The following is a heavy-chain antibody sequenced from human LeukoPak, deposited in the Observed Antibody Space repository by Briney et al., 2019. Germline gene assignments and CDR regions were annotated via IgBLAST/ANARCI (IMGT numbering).Heavy chain of an antibody. D-gene: IGHD3-22*01. Sequence: SETLSLTCTVSGGSISSYYWSWIRQPPGKGLEWIGYIYYSGSTNYNPSLKSRVTISVDTSKNQFSLKLSSVTAADTAVYHCARDSIVVVRGGFYYYYGMDVWGQGTTVTVSS. CDR2: IYYSGST. V-gene: IGHV4-59*01. J-gene: IGHJ6*02. CDR1: GGSISSYY. CDR3: ARDSIVVVRGGFYYYYGMDV.